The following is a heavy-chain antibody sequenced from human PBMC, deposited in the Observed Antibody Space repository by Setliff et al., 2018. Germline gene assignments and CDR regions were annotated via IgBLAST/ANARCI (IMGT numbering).Heavy chain of an antibody. J-gene: IGHJ4*02. Sequence: SETLSLTCAVYGGSFSGYYWSWIRQPPGKGLEWIGEINHSGSTNYNPSLKSRVTISVDTSKNQFSLKLSSVTAADTAVYYCARDWRDYGGMGYWGQGTLVTVSS. V-gene: IGHV4-34*01. CDR2: INHSGST. CDR3: ARDWRDYGGMGY. CDR1: GGSFSGYY. D-gene: IGHD4-17*01.